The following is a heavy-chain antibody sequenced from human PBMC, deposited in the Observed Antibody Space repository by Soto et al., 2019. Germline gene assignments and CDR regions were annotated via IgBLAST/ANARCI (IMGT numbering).Heavy chain of an antibody. V-gene: IGHV1-18*01. CDR1: GYTFTSYS. CDR2: ISAYNGNT. Sequence: ASVKVSCKASGYTFTSYSISWVRQAPGQGLEWMGWISAYNGNTNYAQKLQGRVTMTTDTSTSTAYMELRSLRSDDTAVYYCARDQKVVAATPPGGMDVWGQGTTVTVSS. D-gene: IGHD2-15*01. CDR3: ARDQKVVAATPPGGMDV. J-gene: IGHJ6*02.